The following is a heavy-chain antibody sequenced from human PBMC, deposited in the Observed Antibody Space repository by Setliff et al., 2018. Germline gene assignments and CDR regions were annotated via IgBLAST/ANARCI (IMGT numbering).Heavy chain of an antibody. D-gene: IGHD4-17*01. CDR1: GGSISSSSYY. J-gene: IGHJ4*02. CDR3: ARQIDYGDFQYFDY. V-gene: IGHV4-39*01. Sequence: SETLSLTCTVSGGSISSSSYYWGWIRQSLGEGLEWIGSIYRNGNTYYNPSLKSRVTISVDTSKNQLSLKLNSVTAADTAVYDCARQIDYGDFQYFDYWGQGTLVTVS. CDR2: IYRNGNT.